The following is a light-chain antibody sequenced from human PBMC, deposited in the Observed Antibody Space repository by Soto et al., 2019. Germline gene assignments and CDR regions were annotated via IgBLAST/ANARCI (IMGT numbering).Light chain of an antibody. CDR3: SSYTSSSTLYV. V-gene: IGLV2-14*01. CDR1: SSDVGGYNY. CDR2: DVS. Sequence: QCALTKPASVSRSPGQWITISSTGTSSDVGGYNYVSWYQQHPGKAPKLMIYDVSNRPSGVSNRFSGSKSGNTASLTISGLQAEDEADYYCSSYTSSSTLYVFGTGTKVTVL. J-gene: IGLJ1*01.